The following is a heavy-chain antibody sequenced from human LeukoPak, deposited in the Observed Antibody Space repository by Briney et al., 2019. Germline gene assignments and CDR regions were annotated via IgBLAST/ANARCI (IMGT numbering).Heavy chain of an antibody. CDR2: INHSGST. D-gene: IGHD3-22*01. Sequence: TSETLSLTCAVYGGSFSGYYWSWIRQPPGKGLEWIGEINHSGSTNYNPSLKSRVTISVDTSKNQFSLKLSSVTAADTAVYYCARLVGDSSGYYFYYWGQGTLVTVSS. CDR3: ARLVGDSSGYYFYY. J-gene: IGHJ4*02. V-gene: IGHV4-34*01. CDR1: GGSFSGYY.